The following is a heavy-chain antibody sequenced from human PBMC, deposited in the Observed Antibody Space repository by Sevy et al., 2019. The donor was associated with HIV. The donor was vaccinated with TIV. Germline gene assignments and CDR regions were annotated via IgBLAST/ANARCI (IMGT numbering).Heavy chain of an antibody. D-gene: IGHD3-3*01. CDR3: VKEDHDFWSGYYRRGPRGNFDY. V-gene: IGHV3-23*01. CDR2: ISGSGGST. Sequence: GGSLRLSCTASGFTFSSYAMSWVRQAPGKGLEWVSAISGSGGSTYYADSVKGRFTISRDNSKNTQYLQMNSLRAEDTAVYYCVKEDHDFWSGYYRRGPRGNFDYWGQGTLVTVSS. J-gene: IGHJ4*02. CDR1: GFTFSSYA.